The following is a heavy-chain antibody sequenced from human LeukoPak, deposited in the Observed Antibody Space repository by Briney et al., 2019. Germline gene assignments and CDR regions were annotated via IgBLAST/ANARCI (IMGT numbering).Heavy chain of an antibody. CDR2: IYYSGST. D-gene: IGHD3-10*01. Sequence: SQTLSLTCTVSGGSISSGDYYWSWIRQPPGKGLEWIGYIYYSGSTYYNPSLKSRVTISVDTSKNQFSLKLSSVTAADTAVYYCARGPCTYYGSGSYEDYWGQGTLVTVSS. J-gene: IGHJ4*02. CDR3: ARGPCTYYGSGSYEDY. CDR1: GGSISSGDYY. V-gene: IGHV4-30-4*01.